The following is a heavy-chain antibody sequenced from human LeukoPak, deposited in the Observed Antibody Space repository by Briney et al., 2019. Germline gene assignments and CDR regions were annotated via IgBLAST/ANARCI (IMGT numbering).Heavy chain of an antibody. V-gene: IGHV4-4*09. CDR2: IYTSGST. CDR3: AATVGATTNWYFDL. Sequence: PSETLSLTCTVSGDSISNYYWSWIRQPPGKGLEWIGYIYTSGSTNYNPSLKSRVTISVDTSKNQFSLKLSSVTAADTAVYYCAATVGATTNWYFDLWGRGTLVTVSS. J-gene: IGHJ2*01. D-gene: IGHD1-26*01. CDR1: GDSISNYY.